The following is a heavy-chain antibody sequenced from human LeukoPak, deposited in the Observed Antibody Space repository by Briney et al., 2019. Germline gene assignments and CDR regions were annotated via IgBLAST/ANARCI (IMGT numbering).Heavy chain of an antibody. D-gene: IGHD6-19*01. CDR1: GFTFSSYA. CDR3: TKDSLAGNTRRDSWFEP. Sequence: GGSLRLSCAASGFTFSSYAMSWVRQAPGKGLEWVSGISDSGGSTYYAGSVKGRFTISRDNSKNTLCLQMNSLRAEDTAVYYCTKDSLAGNTRRDSWFEPWGQGTLVTVSS. CDR2: ISDSGGST. J-gene: IGHJ5*02. V-gene: IGHV3-23*01.